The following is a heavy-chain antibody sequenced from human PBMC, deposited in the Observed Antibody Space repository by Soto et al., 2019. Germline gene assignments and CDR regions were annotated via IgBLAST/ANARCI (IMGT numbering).Heavy chain of an antibody. Sequence: QVQLVESGGGVVQPGGSLRLSCGASGFTFRSYGMHWVLQAPGKGLEWVAVIRYDGSDPEYADSVKGRVTISRDNSQNMLYLQMNSLSADDTAVYYCARGWTTPIDYWGQGTRVTVSS. J-gene: IGHJ4*02. CDR2: IRYDGSDP. D-gene: IGHD4-17*01. V-gene: IGHV3-33*01. CDR1: GFTFRSYG. CDR3: ARGWTTPIDY.